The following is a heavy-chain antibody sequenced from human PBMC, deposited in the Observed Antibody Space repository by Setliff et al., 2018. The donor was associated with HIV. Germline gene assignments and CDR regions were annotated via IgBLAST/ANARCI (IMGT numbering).Heavy chain of an antibody. D-gene: IGHD3-22*01. CDR3: ARDSVSGYYYADY. CDR1: GGTSSSYA. V-gene: IGHV1-69*13. Sequence: SVKVSCKTSGGTSSSYAISWVRQAPGQGLEWMGGIIPIFGTPNYAQKFQGRVTITADESTSTAYIELSSLGSEDTAVYYCARDSVSGYYYADYWGQGTLVTVSS. CDR2: IIPIFGTP. J-gene: IGHJ4*02.